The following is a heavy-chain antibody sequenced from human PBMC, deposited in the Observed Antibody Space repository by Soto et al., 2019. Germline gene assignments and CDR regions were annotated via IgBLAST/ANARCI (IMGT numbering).Heavy chain of an antibody. Sequence: GGSLRLSYTAAGFNCSSYGMHWVRQAPGNGLEWVAVIWYDGSNRYYADSVKGRFTISRDNSKNTLYLQMNSLRAEDTAVYYCARERSIAAAVWFDPWGQGTLVTVSS. D-gene: IGHD6-13*01. CDR1: GFNCSSYG. J-gene: IGHJ5*02. CDR2: IWYDGSNR. V-gene: IGHV3-33*01. CDR3: ARERSIAAAVWFDP.